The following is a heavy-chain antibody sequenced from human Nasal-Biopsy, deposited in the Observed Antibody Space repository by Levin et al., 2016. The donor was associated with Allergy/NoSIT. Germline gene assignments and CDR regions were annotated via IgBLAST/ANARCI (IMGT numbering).Heavy chain of an antibody. Sequence: GGSLRLSCAASGFSFGSYWMNWVRQAPGKGLEWVGKIRPDGSEKKYVGSVNGRFTIFRDNAKKTMYLQMNSLRVEDTAIYYCASEGGYSGYDPLDYWGQGTQVTVS. CDR3: ASEGGYSGYDPLDY. CDR2: IRPDGSEK. V-gene: IGHV3-7*01. J-gene: IGHJ4*02. CDR1: GFSFGSYW. D-gene: IGHD5-12*01.